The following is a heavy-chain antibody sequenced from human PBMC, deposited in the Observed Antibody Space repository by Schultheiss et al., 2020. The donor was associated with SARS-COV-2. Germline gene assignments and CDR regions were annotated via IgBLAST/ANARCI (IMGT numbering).Heavy chain of an antibody. D-gene: IGHD6-13*01. CDR2: INHSGST. V-gene: IGHV4-34*01. J-gene: IGHJ1*01. CDR3: ARGPWVHTYSSSWYVTGYFQH. CDR1: GGSFSGYY. Sequence: SETLSLTCAVYGGSFSGYYWSWIRQLPGKGLEWIGEINHSGSTNYNPSLKSRVTISVDTSKNQFSLKLSSVTAADTAVYYCARGPWVHTYSSSWYVTGYFQHWGQGTLVTVSS.